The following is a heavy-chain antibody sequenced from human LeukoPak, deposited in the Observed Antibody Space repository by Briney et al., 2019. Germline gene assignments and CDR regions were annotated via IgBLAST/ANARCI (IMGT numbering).Heavy chain of an antibody. V-gene: IGHV4-34*01. CDR1: GGSFSGYY. CDR3: AREFSRDP. CDR2: INHSGST. Sequence: SETLSLTCAVYGGSFSGYYWSWIRQPPGKGLEWTGEINHSGSTNYNPSLKSRVTISVDTSKNQFSLKLSSVTAADTAVYYCAREFSRDPWGQGTLVTVSS. J-gene: IGHJ5*02.